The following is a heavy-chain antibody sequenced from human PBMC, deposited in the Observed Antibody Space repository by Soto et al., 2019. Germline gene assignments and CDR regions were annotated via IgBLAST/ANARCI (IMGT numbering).Heavy chain of an antibody. CDR2: IYPGDSDT. CDR3: ARGRLSGIAAAANRVAFDI. D-gene: IGHD6-13*01. CDR1: GYSFTSYW. J-gene: IGHJ3*02. V-gene: IGHV5-51*01. Sequence: GESLKISCEGSGYSFTSYWIGWVRQMPGKGLEWMGIIYPGDSDTRYSPSFQGQVTISADKSISTAYLQWSSLKASDTAMYYCARGRLSGIAAAANRVAFDIWGQGTMVTVSS.